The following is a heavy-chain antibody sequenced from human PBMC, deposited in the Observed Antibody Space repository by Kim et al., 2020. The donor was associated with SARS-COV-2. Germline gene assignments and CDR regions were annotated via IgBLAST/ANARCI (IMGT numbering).Heavy chain of an antibody. CDR3: ARDYGDYAYYYGMDV. CDR1: GFTFSSYS. Sequence: GGSLRLSCAASGFTFSSYSMNWVRQAPGKGLEWVSSISSSSSDIYYADSVKGRFTISRDNAKNSLYLQMNSLRAEDTAVYYCARDYGDYAYYYGMDVWGQGTTVTVSS. CDR2: ISSSSSDI. V-gene: IGHV3-21*01. J-gene: IGHJ6*02. D-gene: IGHD4-17*01.